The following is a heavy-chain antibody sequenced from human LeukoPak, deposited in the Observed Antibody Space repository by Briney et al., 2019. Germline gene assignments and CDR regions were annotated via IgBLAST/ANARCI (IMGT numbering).Heavy chain of an antibody. CDR2: IWYDGSNK. Sequence: GGSLRLSCAASGITFSSYGMHWVRQAPGKGLEWVAVIWYDGSNKYYADSVKGRFTISRDNSKNTLYLQMNSLRAEDTAVYYCARDKYYYDSSGSLDYWGQGTLVTVSS. J-gene: IGHJ4*02. CDR1: GITFSSYG. CDR3: ARDKYYYDSSGSLDY. V-gene: IGHV3-33*01. D-gene: IGHD3-22*01.